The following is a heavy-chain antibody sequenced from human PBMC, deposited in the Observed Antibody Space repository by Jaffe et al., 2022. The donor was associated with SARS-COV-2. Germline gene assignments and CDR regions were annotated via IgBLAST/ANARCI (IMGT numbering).Heavy chain of an antibody. CDR3: ARASDSSGYYYPEYYYGMDV. CDR1: GFTFSSYS. J-gene: IGHJ6*02. D-gene: IGHD3-22*01. CDR2: ISSSSSYI. Sequence: EVQLVESGGGLVKPGGSLRLSCAASGFTFSSYSMNWVRQAPGKGLEWVSSISSSSSYIYYADSVKGRFTISRDNAKNSLYLQMNSLRAEDTAVYYCARASDSSGYYYPEYYYGMDVWGQGTTVTVSS. V-gene: IGHV3-21*01.